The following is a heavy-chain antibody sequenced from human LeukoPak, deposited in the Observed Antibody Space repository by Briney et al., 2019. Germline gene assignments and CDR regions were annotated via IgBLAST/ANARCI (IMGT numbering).Heavy chain of an antibody. CDR2: IKQDGSEK. CDR1: GFTFSSYW. CDR3: AKDEGIAVAGTFGY. V-gene: IGHV3-7*03. Sequence: PGGSLRLSCAASGFTFSSYWMSWVRQAPGKGLEWVANIKQDGSEKYYVDSVKGRFTISRDNAKNSLYLQMNSLRAEDTALYYCAKDEGIAVAGTFGYWGQGTLVTVSS. D-gene: IGHD6-19*01. J-gene: IGHJ4*02.